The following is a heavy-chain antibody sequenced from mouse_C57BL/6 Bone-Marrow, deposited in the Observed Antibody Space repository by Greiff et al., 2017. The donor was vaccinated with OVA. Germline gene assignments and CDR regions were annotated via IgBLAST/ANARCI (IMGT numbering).Heavy chain of an antibody. V-gene: IGHV1-15*01. Sequence: QVHVKQSGAELVRPGASVTLSCKASGYTFTDYEMHWVKQTPVHGLEWIGAIDPETGGTAYNQKFKGKAILTADKSSSTAYMGLRSLTSEDSAVYYCTRVPGFAYWGQGTLVTVSA. CDR3: TRVPGFAY. CDR2: IDPETGGT. CDR1: GYTFTDYE. J-gene: IGHJ3*01.